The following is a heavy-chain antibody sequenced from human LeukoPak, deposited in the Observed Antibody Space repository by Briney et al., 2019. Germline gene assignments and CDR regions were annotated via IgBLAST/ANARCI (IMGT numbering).Heavy chain of an antibody. CDR1: GYTFTSYG. CDR3: ARALEDTAMVHILTL. V-gene: IGHV1-69*04. J-gene: IGHJ4*02. D-gene: IGHD5-18*01. CDR2: IIPILGIA. Sequence: SVKVSCKASGYTFTSYGISWVRQAPGQGLEWMGRIIPILGIANYAQKFQGRVTITADKSTSTAYMELSSLRSEDTAVYYCARALEDTAMVHILTLWGQGTLVTVSS.